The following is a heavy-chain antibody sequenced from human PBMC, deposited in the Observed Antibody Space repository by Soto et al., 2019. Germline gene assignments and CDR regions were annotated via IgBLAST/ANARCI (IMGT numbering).Heavy chain of an antibody. D-gene: IGHD3-22*01. CDR1: GFTFSSYV. J-gene: IGHJ4*02. CDR2: ISGSGGST. Sequence: GGSLRLSCAASGFTFSSYVFHWVRQAPGKGLEWVSAISGSGGSTYYADSVKGRFTISRDNSKNTLYLQMNSLRAEDTAVYYCAKDDAYDSSGYYYWGQGTLVTVSS. V-gene: IGHV3-23*01. CDR3: AKDDAYDSSGYYY.